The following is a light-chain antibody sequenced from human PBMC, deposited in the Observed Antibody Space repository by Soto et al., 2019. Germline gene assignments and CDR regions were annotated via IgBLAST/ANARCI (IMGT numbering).Light chain of an antibody. CDR3: SSYTINSALYV. V-gene: IGLV2-14*01. CDR2: EVS. Sequence: LTQPASVSGSPGQSITISCTGTSSDVGSYQYVSWYQQHPGKAPKLIIYEVSNRPSGVSNRFSGSKSGNTASLTISGLQAEDDGDYYCSSYTINSALYVFGSGTKVTVL. CDR1: SSDVGSYQY. J-gene: IGLJ1*01.